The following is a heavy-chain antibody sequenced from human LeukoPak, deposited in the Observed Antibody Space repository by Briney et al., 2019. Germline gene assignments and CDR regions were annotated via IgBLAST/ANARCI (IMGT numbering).Heavy chain of an antibody. J-gene: IGHJ4*02. CDR1: GFTFRNYW. Sequence: PGGSLRLSCAASGFTFRNYWMSWVRQAPGKGLEWVANINQDGSQKEYVDSVKGRFTISRDNAKNLLYLQMNSLRAEDTAVYYCARIMRDVGVRDYWGQGTLVTVSS. CDR2: INQDGSQK. CDR3: ARIMRDVGVRDY. V-gene: IGHV3-7*01. D-gene: IGHD5-24*01.